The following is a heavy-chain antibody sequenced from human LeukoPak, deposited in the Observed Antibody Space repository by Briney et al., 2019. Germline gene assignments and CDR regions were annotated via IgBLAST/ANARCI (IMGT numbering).Heavy chain of an antibody. D-gene: IGHD5-18*01. V-gene: IGHV4-59*12. CDR2: INYSGRA. J-gene: IGHJ4*02. Sequence: SETLSLTCAVSGGSISSYYWTWLRQPPGKGLEWIGYINYSGRANYNPSLKSRISISLDTSRTEFSLGLSSLTAADTAVYYCARDAGAIVVLDYWGEGALGTVSS. CDR1: GGSISSYY. CDR3: ARDAGAIVVLDY.